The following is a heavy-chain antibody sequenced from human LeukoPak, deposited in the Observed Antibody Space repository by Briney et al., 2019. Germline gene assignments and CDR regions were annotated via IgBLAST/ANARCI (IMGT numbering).Heavy chain of an antibody. J-gene: IGHJ4*02. CDR1: GFTFSRYS. V-gene: IGHV3-21*01. CDR2: ITGSSDYI. CDR3: AKFKGHYGDSEYYFDS. D-gene: IGHD3-10*01. Sequence: GGSLRLSCAASGFTFSRYSVNWVRQAPGKGLEWVSCITGSSDYIFYADSVRGRFTISRDNAKNSLFLQMNSLRAEDTAVYYCAKFKGHYGDSEYYFDSWGQGTLVTVSS.